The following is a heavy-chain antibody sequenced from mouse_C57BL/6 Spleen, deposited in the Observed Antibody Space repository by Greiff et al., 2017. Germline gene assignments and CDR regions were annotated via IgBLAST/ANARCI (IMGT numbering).Heavy chain of an antibody. V-gene: IGHV1-15*01. CDR2: IDPETGGP. Sequence: QVQLQQSGAELVRPGASVTLSCKASGYTFTDYEMHWVKQTPVHGLEWIGAIDPETGGPAYNQKFKGKAILTAAKSSSPAYMELRSLTSEDSAGYFCTRTVTTVVSTDAMYYWGEGTSVTGSS. CDR1: GYTFTDYE. D-gene: IGHD1-1*01. J-gene: IGHJ4*01. CDR3: TRTVTTVVSTDAMYY.